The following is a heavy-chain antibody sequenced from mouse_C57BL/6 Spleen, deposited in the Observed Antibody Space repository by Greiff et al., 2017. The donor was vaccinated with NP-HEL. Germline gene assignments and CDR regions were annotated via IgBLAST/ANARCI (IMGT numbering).Heavy chain of an antibody. J-gene: IGHJ3*01. CDR3: TTWDSNSFAY. V-gene: IGHV14-4*01. Sequence: EVQLQQSGAELVRPGASVKLSCTASGFNIKDDYMHWVKQRPEQGLEWIGWIDPENGDTEYASKFQGKATITADTSSNTAYLQLSSLTSEDTAVYYCTTWDSNSFAYWGQGTLVTVSA. D-gene: IGHD2-5*01. CDR1: GFNIKDDY. CDR2: IDPENGDT.